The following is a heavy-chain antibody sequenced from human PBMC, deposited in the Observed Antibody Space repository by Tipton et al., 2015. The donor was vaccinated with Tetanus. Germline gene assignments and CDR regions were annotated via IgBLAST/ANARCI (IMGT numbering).Heavy chain of an antibody. Sequence: SLRLSCAVSGITFSDAWMGWVRQAPGKGLEWVAVISYDGSSEYYADSVKGRFTISRDNSKNTLFLQMSSLRPEDTALYYCARDPKSSGWYPAYFDLWGQGTLVTVSS. CDR2: ISYDGSSE. CDR3: ARDPKSSGWYPAYFDL. J-gene: IGHJ4*02. CDR1: GITFSDAW. D-gene: IGHD6-19*01. V-gene: IGHV3-30-3*01.